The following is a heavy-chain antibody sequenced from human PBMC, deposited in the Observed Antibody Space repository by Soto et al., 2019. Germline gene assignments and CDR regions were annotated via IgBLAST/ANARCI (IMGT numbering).Heavy chain of an antibody. V-gene: IGHV3-33*01. CDR2: IWYDGSSK. CDR1: GFTFSSYG. Sequence: QVQLVESGGGVVQPGGSRRLPCATSGFTFSSYGMHWVRQAPGKGLEWVAGIWYDGSSKNYADSVKGRFTNSRDNSRATLSLQMTSLTTEGTAVYHCARGGPWGYGSGRPPPEFWGQGTLVTVSS. J-gene: IGHJ4*02. CDR3: ARGGPWGYGSGRPPPEF. D-gene: IGHD3-10*01.